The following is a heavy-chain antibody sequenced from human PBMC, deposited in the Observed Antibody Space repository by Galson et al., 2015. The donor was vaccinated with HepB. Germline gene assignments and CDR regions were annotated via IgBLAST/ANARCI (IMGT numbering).Heavy chain of an antibody. CDR1: GYTLTELS. V-gene: IGHV1-24*01. CDR3: ATVPRGYSYGPYFDY. Sequence: SVKVSCKVSGYTLTELSMHWVRQAPGKGLEWMGGFDPEDGETIYAQKFQGRVTMTEDTSTDTAYMELSSLRSEDTAVYYCATVPRGYSYGPYFDYWGQGTLVTVSS. D-gene: IGHD5-18*01. J-gene: IGHJ4*02. CDR2: FDPEDGET.